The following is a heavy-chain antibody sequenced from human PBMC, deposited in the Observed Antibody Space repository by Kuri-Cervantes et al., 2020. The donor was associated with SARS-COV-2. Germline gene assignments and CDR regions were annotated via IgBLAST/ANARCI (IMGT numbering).Heavy chain of an antibody. CDR3: ANSRGGGYHDAFDI. CDR1: GFTFSSYG. D-gene: IGHD1-26*01. CDR2: ISYDGSNK. Sequence: GESLKISCAASGFTFSSYGTHWVRQAPGKGLEWVAVISYDGSNKYYADSVKGRFTISRDNSKNTLYLQMNSLRAEDTAVYYCANSRGGGYHDAFDIWGQGTMVTVSS. V-gene: IGHV3-30*18. J-gene: IGHJ3*02.